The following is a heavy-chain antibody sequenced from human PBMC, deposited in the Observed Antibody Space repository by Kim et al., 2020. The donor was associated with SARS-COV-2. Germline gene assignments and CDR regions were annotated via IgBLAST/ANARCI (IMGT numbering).Heavy chain of an antibody. CDR3: ARWGGGGWFDP. V-gene: IGHV1-46*01. CDR2: T. J-gene: IGHJ5*02. D-gene: IGHD3-16*01. Sequence: TSYAQKFQGRVTMTRDTSTSTVYMELSSLRSEDKAVYYCARWGGGGWFDPWGQGTLVTVSS.